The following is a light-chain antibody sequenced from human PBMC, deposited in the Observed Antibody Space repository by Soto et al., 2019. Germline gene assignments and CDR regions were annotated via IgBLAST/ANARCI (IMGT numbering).Light chain of an antibody. CDR3: SSYAGSNNLV. CDR2: EVS. Sequence: QSALTQPPSASGSPGQSVTISCTGTSSDVGGYNYVSWYQQHPGKAPKHRIYEVSKRHSGITDRFSGSKSGNTAALTVAGLQAADEADYYCSSYAGSNNLVFGGGTKLTVL. J-gene: IGLJ2*01. CDR1: SSDVGGYNY. V-gene: IGLV2-8*01.